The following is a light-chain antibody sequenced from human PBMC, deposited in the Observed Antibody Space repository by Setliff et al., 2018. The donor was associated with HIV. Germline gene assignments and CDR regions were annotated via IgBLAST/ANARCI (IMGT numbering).Light chain of an antibody. Sequence: QSVLTQPASVSGSPGQSITISCTGTSSDVGGYNYVSWYQQHPGKAPKLMIYDVSKRPSGVSNRFSGSKSGNTASLTISGLQAEDEADYYCSSYTSSREVFGTGTRSPS. V-gene: IGLV2-14*01. CDR3: SSYTSSREV. CDR1: SSDVGGYNY. J-gene: IGLJ1*01. CDR2: DVS.